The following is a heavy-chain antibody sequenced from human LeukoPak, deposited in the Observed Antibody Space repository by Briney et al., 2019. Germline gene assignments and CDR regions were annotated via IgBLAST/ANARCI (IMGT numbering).Heavy chain of an antibody. CDR2: IYFSGST. D-gene: IGHD2-2*01. Sequence: PSETLSLTSTVSGGSISSYYWSWIRQPPGKGLEWIGYIYFSGSTNYNPSLKSRVTISVDTSKKQFSLKLISLTAADTAKYYCARDYCSSTSCHAAKNWFDPWGQGTLVTVSS. V-gene: IGHV4-59*01. CDR3: ARDYCSSTSCHAAKNWFDP. J-gene: IGHJ5*02. CDR1: GGSISSYY.